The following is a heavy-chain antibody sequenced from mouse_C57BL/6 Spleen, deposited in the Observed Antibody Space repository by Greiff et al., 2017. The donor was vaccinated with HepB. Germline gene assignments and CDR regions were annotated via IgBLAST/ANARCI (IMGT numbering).Heavy chain of an antibody. CDR1: GYAFSSYW. V-gene: IGHV1-80*01. CDR2: IYPGDGDT. J-gene: IGHJ3*01. D-gene: IGHD1-1*01. Sequence: QVQLQQSGAELVKPGASVKISCKASGYAFSSYWMNWVKQRPGKGLEWIGQIYPGDGDTNYNGKFTGKATLTAYKSSSTAYMQLSSLTSEDAADYFCAGSEGLLVAFAYWGQGTMVTVAA. CDR3: AGSEGLLVAFAY.